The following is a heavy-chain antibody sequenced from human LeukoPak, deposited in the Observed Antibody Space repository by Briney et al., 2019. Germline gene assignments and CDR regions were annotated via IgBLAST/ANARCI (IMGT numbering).Heavy chain of an antibody. Sequence: ASVTVSCKVSGYTLTELSMHWVRQAPGQGLEWMGGFDPEDGETIYAQKFQGRVTMTEDTSTDTAYMELSSLRSEDTAMYYCASGDVDTAMVTYYYYYMDVWGKGTMVTVSS. D-gene: IGHD5-18*01. V-gene: IGHV1-24*01. CDR2: FDPEDGET. J-gene: IGHJ6*03. CDR3: ASGDVDTAMVTYYYYYMDV. CDR1: GYTLTELS.